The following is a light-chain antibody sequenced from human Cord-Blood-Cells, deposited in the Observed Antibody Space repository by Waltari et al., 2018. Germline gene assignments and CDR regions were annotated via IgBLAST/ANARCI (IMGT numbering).Light chain of an antibody. J-gene: IGKJ4*01. Sequence: EIVMTQPPATLYVSPGERTTLSRRASQSVSSNLAWYQQKPGQAPRLLIYGASTRATGIPARFSLSGSGTEFTLTISSLQSEDYAVYYCQQYNNWPLTFGGGTKVEIK. V-gene: IGKV3-15*01. CDR2: GAS. CDR3: QQYNNWPLT. CDR1: QSVSSN.